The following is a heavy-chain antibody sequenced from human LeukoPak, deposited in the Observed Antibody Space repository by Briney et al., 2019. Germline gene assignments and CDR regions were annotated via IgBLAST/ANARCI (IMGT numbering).Heavy chain of an antibody. J-gene: IGHJ6*04. Sequence: KPSETLSRNCTVSGGSISSSSYYWRWIRQPPGRGLEWIGSIYYSGSTYYNPSLKSRVTISVDTSKNQFSLKQSSVTAADTAVYYCARRSEMDVWGKGTTVTVSS. V-gene: IGHV4-39*01. CDR2: IYYSGST. CDR3: ARRSEMDV. CDR1: GGSISSSSYY.